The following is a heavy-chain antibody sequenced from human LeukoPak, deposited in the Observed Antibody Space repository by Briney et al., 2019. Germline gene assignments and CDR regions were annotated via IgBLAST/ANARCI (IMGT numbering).Heavy chain of an antibody. V-gene: IGHV3-15*01. CDR1: GFTFSNAW. CDR3: ATDGSRYSDSSAYYEGYYYYGMDV. J-gene: IGHJ6*02. Sequence: GGSLRLSCAASGFTFSNAWMSWVRQAPGKGLEWVGRIKSKTDGGTTDYAAPVKGRFTISRDDSKNTLYLQMNSLKTEDTAVYYCATDGSRYSDSSAYYEGYYYYGMDVWCQGTTVSVS. CDR2: IKSKTDGGTT. D-gene: IGHD3-22*01.